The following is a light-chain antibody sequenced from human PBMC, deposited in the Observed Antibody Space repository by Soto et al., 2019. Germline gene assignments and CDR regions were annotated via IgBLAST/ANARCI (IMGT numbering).Light chain of an antibody. CDR3: QQFSSYPLT. CDR1: QSVSSSY. CDR2: GAS. J-gene: IGKJ4*01. V-gene: IGKV3-20*01. Sequence: EIVLTHSPGTLSLSPGERATLSCSASQSVSSSYLAWYQLKPGQAPRLLIYGASSRATGIPDRFSGSGSGTDFTLTISRLEPEDFAVYYCQQFSSYPLTFGGGTKVDIK.